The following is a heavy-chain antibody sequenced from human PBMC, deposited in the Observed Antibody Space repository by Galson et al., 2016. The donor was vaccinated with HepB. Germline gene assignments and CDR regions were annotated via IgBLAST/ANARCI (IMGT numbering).Heavy chain of an antibody. CDR3: TRQGTYSGYEWVDRAFDS. CDR2: IDPSDSYT. D-gene: IGHD5-12*01. V-gene: IGHV5-10-1*01. Sequence: QSGAEVKKAGESLRISCKGSGNSITHYWISWVRQMPGKGLEWMGRIDPSDSYTNYSPSFQGHVTIAADKSISTAYLQWSSLKASDTAMYYCTRQGTYSGYEWVDRAFDSWGQGTMVTVSS. CDR1: GNSITHYW. J-gene: IGHJ3*02.